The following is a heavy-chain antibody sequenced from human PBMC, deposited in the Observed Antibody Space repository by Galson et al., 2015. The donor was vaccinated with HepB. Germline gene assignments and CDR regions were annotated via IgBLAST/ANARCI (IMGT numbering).Heavy chain of an antibody. V-gene: IGHV5-10-1*01. CDR1: GYTFTSYW. CDR2: IDPSDSYT. D-gene: IGHD6-6*01. Sequence: KVSCKASGYTFTSYWISWVRQMPGKGLEWMGRIDPSDSYTNYSPSFQGHVTISADKSISTAYLQWSSLKASDTAMYYCARSPSYSSSSAYWGQGTLVTVSS. CDR3: ARSPSYSSSSAY. J-gene: IGHJ4*02.